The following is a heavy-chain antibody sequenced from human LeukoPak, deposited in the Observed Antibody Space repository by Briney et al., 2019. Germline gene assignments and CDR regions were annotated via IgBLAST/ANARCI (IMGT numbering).Heavy chain of an antibody. CDR2: IKEDESEK. Sequence: GGSLRLSCTTSGFLFSSYWMSWVRQAPGNGPEWVANIKEDESEKNYVDSVKGRFTISRDSAKNSLYLQMNSLRAEDTAVYYCAKDHRLLWFGELLTNMDVWGKGTTVTISS. CDR3: AKDHRLLWFGELLTNMDV. V-gene: IGHV3-7*03. CDR1: GFLFSSYW. J-gene: IGHJ6*03. D-gene: IGHD3-10*01.